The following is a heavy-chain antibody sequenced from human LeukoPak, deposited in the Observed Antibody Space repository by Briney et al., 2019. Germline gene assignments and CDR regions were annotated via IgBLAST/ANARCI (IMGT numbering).Heavy chain of an antibody. CDR1: GYTFTSYD. J-gene: IGHJ5*02. D-gene: IGHD6-13*01. Sequence: ASVKVSCKASGYTFTSYDINWVRQATGQGLEWMGWMNPNSGNTGYAQKFQGRVTMTRNTSISTAYMELSSLRSEDTAEYYCARVGSSYNWFDPWGQGTLVTVSS. V-gene: IGHV1-8*01. CDR3: ARVGSSYNWFDP. CDR2: MNPNSGNT.